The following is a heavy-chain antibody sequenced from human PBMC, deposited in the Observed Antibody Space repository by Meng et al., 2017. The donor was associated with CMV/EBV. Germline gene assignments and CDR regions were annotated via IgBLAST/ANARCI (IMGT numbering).Heavy chain of an antibody. J-gene: IGHJ4*02. CDR3: ARGAEGRLLWFGELLEINDY. CDR1: GFTFSNRD. Sequence: GESLKISCAASGFTFSNRDMNWVRQAPGKGLEWVSGVSWNGSRTQYADSVKGRFIISRDNSRNFLYQQMNSLRAEDTAVYYCARGAEGRLLWFGELLEINDYWGQGTLVTVSS. V-gene: IGHV3-19*01. D-gene: IGHD3-10*01. CDR2: VSWNGSRT.